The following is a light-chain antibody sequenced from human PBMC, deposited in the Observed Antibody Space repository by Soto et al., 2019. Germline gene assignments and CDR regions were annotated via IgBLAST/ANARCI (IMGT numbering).Light chain of an antibody. J-gene: IGKJ4*01. CDR1: QSVTYRY. CDR3: QQRSNWPS. CDR2: AAS. Sequence: ETVLTQSPGTLALSPGERVTLSCRASQSVTYRYLAWYQQKPGQAPRLLIYAASTRATGIPDRFSGSGSGTDFTFTISRLEPGDFAVYYCQQRSNWPSFGGGTKVDIK. V-gene: IGKV3D-20*02.